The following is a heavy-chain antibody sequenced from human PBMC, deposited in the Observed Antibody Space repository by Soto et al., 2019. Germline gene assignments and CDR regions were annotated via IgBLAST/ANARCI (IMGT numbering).Heavy chain of an antibody. J-gene: IGHJ4*02. CDR2: IYPAASDA. V-gene: IGHV5-51*01. CDR3: ARLLCLSTSCYTGSRHFFDY. D-gene: IGHD2-2*02. Sequence: GESLKISCQGSGYSFSNYWIAWLRQMPGKGLELMGIIYPAASDARYSPSFQGQVTISVDNPITTAYLQWRSLKASDTDMYYCARLLCLSTSCYTGSRHFFDYWGQGALVTVSS. CDR1: GYSFSNYW.